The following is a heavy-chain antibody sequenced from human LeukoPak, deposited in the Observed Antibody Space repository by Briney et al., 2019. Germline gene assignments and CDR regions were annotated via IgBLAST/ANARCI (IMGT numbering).Heavy chain of an antibody. Sequence: PSETLSLTCTVSGGSISPYYWSWIRQPPGKGLEWIGHIYYNGTTSYNPSLKSRVTISLDTSKNQFSLKLTSVTAADTAVYYCARGRGSSSGSYGYWGQGTLVTVSS. J-gene: IGHJ4*02. D-gene: IGHD1-26*01. CDR2: IYYNGTT. CDR1: GGSISPYY. CDR3: ARGRGSSSGSYGY. V-gene: IGHV4-59*01.